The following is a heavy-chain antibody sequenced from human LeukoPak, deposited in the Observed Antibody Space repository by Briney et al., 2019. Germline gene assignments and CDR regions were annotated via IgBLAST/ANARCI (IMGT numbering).Heavy chain of an antibody. V-gene: IGHV4-59*01. CDR3: ARVGSGRHNYDFWSGWTIGFYFDY. J-gene: IGHJ4*02. CDR2: IYYSGST. D-gene: IGHD3-3*01. Sequence: SETLSLTCTVSGGSISSYYWSWIRQPPGKGLEWTGYIYYSGSTNYNPSLKSRVTISVDTSKNQFSLKLSSVTAADTAVYYCARVGSGRHNYDFWSGWTIGFYFDYWGQGTLVTVSS. CDR1: GGSISSYY.